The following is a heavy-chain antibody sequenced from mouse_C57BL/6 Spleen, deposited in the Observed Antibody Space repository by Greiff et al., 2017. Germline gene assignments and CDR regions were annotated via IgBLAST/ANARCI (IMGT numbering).Heavy chain of an antibody. CDR1: GFTFSSYA. CDR2: ISDGGSYT. CDR3: ARGSTRPSYAMDY. J-gene: IGHJ4*01. Sequence: EVKLVESGGGLVKPGGSLKLSCAASGFTFSSYAMSWVRQTPEKRLEWVATISDGGSYTYYPDNVKGRFTISRDNAKNNLYLQMSHLKSEDTAMYYCARGSTRPSYAMDYWGQGTSVTVSS. D-gene: IGHD5-1*01. V-gene: IGHV5-4*03.